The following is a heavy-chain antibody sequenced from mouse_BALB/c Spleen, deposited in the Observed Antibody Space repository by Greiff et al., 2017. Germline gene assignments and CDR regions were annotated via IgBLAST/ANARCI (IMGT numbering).Heavy chain of an antibody. Sequence: QVQLQQSGAELARPGASVKMSCKASGYTFTSYTMHWVKQRPGQGLEWIGYINPSSGYTNYNQKFKDKATLTADKSSSTAYMQLSSLTSEDSAVYHCASRAIYYDYDEAWFAYWGQGTLVTVSA. CDR1: GYTFTSYT. D-gene: IGHD2-4*01. J-gene: IGHJ3*01. CDR3: ASRAIYYDYDEAWFAY. CDR2: INPSSGYT. V-gene: IGHV1-4*01.